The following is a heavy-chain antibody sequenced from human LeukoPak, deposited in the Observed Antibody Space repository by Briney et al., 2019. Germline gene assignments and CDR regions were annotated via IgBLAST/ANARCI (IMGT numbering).Heavy chain of an antibody. D-gene: IGHD3-22*01. CDR1: GFTFSSYG. CDR3: ARGDYETHGYQTR. J-gene: IGHJ4*02. Sequence: RTGGSLRLSCAASGFTFSSYGMHWVRQAPGKGLEWVAVIWYDGSNKYYADSVKGRFTISRDNSKNTLYLQMNSLRAEDTAVYYCARGDYETHGYQTRWGQGTLVTVSS. V-gene: IGHV3-33*01. CDR2: IWYDGSNK.